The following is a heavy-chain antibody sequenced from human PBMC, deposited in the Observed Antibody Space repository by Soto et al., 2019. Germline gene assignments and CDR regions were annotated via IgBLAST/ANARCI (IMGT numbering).Heavy chain of an antibody. D-gene: IGHD4-17*01. CDR3: ARSSTVVTPYYFDY. CDR1: GGTFSGYA. V-gene: IGHV1-69*13. CDR2: IIPIFGTA. Sequence: AASVKVSCKASGGTFSGYAISWVRQAPGQGLEWMGGIIPIFGTANYAQKFQGRVTITADESTSTAYMELSSLRSEDTAVYYCARSSTVVTPYYFDYWGQGTLVTVSS. J-gene: IGHJ4*02.